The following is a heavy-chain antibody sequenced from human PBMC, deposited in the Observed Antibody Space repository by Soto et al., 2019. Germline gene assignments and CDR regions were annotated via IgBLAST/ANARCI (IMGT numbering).Heavy chain of an antibody. V-gene: IGHV4-30-4*01. CDR1: GGSISSGDYY. J-gene: IGHJ3*02. CDR2: IYYSGST. D-gene: IGHD4-17*01. Sequence: QVQLQESGPGLVKPSQTLSLTCTVSGGSISSGDYYWSWIRQPPGKGLEWIGYIYYSGSTYYNPSLKSRVTISVDTSKNQFSLKLSSVTAADTAVYYCAREGGFDDYGDPDAFDIWGQGTMVTVFS. CDR3: AREGGFDDYGDPDAFDI.